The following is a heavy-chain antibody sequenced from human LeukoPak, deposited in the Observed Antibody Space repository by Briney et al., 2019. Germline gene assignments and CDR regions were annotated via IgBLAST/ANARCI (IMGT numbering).Heavy chain of an antibody. CDR1: SGSISGYY. CDR2: IYHSGST. J-gene: IGHJ4*02. CDR3: ARVGRGYYGSGRGYFDY. V-gene: IGHV4-4*07. D-gene: IGHD3-10*01. Sequence: AETLSLTCTVSSGSISGYYWSWIRQPAGKGREWIGRIYHSGSTNYNPSLKSRVTISVDKSKNQFSLKLSSVTAADTAVYYCARVGRGYYGSGRGYFDYWGQGTLVTVSS.